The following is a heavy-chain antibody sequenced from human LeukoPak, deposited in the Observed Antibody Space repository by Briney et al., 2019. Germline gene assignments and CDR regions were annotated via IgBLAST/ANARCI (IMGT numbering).Heavy chain of an antibody. D-gene: IGHD3-9*01. CDR1: GLTSSDHP. Sequence: GGSLTLSCEVSGLTSSDHPMNWVRQAPGKGLEWLSYISGGTRQVIYYAESVKGRFTTSRDHAKKTVYLQMNDVRDEDTAVYFCARPHDILTGNDAFDIWGQGTMVTVSS. V-gene: IGHV3-21*05. CDR3: ARPHDILTGNDAFDI. CDR2: ISGGTRQVI. J-gene: IGHJ3*02.